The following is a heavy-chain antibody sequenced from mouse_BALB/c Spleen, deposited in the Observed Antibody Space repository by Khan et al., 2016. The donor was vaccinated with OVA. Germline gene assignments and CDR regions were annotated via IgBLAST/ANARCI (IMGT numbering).Heavy chain of an antibody. V-gene: IGHV1-7*01. J-gene: IGHJ2*01. CDR2: INPTSGYT. Sequence: QVRLQQSGAELAKPGASVKMSCKASGYTFTTYWMHWVKQMPGQGLEWIGYINPTSGYTDYNDKFKDRATLSADKSSSTAYMQLNSLTSEDSAVYYCTRDRIDYWGQGTTLTVSS. CDR3: TRDRIDY. CDR1: GYTFTTYW.